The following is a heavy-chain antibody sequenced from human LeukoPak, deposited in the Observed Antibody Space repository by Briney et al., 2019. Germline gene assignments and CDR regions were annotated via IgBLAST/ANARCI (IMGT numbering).Heavy chain of an antibody. CDR1: GFTVITND. CDR3: ARGVEPLAANTLAY. D-gene: IGHD1-14*01. CDR2: LYSDGNT. J-gene: IGHJ4*02. V-gene: IGHV3-53*01. Sequence: GGSLRLSCAASGFTVITNDMTWVRQAPGKGLEWVSVLYSDGNTKYADSVQGRSTTSRDNSKNTLYLEMNSLSPDDTAVYYCARGVEPLAANTLAYWGQGTLVTVSS.